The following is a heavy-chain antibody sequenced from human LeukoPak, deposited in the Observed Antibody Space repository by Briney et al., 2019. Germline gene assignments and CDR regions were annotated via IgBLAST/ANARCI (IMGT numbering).Heavy chain of an antibody. V-gene: IGHV5-51*01. CDR3: ARGIYGSGSYYNVFDWFDP. CDR1: GYSFTSYW. J-gene: IGHJ5*02. Sequence: GESLKISCKGSGYSFTSYWIGWVRQMPGKGLEWMGIIYPGDSDTRYSPSFQGQVTLSADKSISTAYLQWSSLKASDTAMYYCARGIYGSGSYYNVFDWFDPWGQGTLVTVSS. D-gene: IGHD3-10*01. CDR2: IYPGDSDT.